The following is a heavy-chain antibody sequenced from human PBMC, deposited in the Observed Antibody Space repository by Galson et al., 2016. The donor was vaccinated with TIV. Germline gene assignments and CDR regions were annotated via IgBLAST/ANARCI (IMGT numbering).Heavy chain of an antibody. Sequence: PALVKPTQTLTLTCTFSGFSLSTSGVGVGWIRQSPRRALEFPALIYWDDDERYSPSLRNRLTIAKDTSKTQVVLTMTNMDPADTATYYCVHYSGHDYATWYFDYWGQGTLVTVSS. J-gene: IGHJ4*02. V-gene: IGHV2-5*02. CDR1: GFSLSTSGVG. CDR3: VHYSGHDYATWYFDY. CDR2: IYWDDDE. D-gene: IGHD5-12*01.